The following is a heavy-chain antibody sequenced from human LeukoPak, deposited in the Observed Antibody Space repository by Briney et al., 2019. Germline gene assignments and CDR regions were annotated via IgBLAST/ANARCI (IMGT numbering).Heavy chain of an antibody. CDR2: TYYRSKWNN. CDR1: GDSVSSKSSA. D-gene: IGHD1-26*01. CDR3: ARNSADLDY. V-gene: IGHV6-1*01. J-gene: IGHJ4*02. Sequence: SQTLSLTCAIPGDSVSSKSSAWKWIRQSPSRGLEWLGRTYYRSKWNNHYAVSVKSRITINADTSKNQFSLQLNSVTPEDTAVYYCARNSADLDYWGRGILVTVS.